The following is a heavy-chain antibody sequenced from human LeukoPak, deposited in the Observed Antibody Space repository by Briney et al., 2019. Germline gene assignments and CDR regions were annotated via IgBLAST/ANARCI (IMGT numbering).Heavy chain of an antibody. CDR2: INPNSGGT. D-gene: IGHD6-19*01. CDR1: GYTFTAYY. Sequence: GASVKVSCKASGYTFTAYYMHWVRQAPGQGLEWMGWINPNSGGTNYAQKFQGRVIMTRDTSISTAYMDLSRLRSDDTAVYYCARGTDSSGSPPDYWGQGTLVTVSS. CDR3: ARGTDSSGSPPDY. V-gene: IGHV1-2*02. J-gene: IGHJ4*02.